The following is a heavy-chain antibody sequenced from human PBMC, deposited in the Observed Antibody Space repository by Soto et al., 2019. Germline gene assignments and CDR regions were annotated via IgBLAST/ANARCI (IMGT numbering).Heavy chain of an antibody. CDR2: ISGGGDGT. V-gene: IGHV3-23*01. CDR1: GFTFYNYA. CDR3: AKKGLGSLATYCTTGDCHYAFDV. Sequence: EVQLLESGGGLVRPGGSLRLSCAASGFTFYNYAMNWVRQAPGKGLEWVSTISGGGDGTYYADSVKGRFTISRDNSRNTVSLQMNSLRGEDTAVYYCAKKGLGSLATYCTTGDCHYAFDVWGQGTLVTVSS. D-gene: IGHD2-8*01. J-gene: IGHJ3*01.